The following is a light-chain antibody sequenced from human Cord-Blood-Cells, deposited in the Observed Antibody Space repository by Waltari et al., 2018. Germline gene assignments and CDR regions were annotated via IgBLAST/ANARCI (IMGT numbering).Light chain of an antibody. CDR1: NIGSTR. J-gene: IGLJ1*01. CDR3: QVWDSSSDHYV. CDR2: YDS. V-gene: IGLV3-21*04. Sequence: SYVLTQPPSVSVAPGKTARITCGGKNIGSTRGHWYQQKPGQAPVLVIYYDSDRPSGIPERFSGSNSGNTATLTISRVEAGDEADYYCQVWDSSSDHYVFGTGTKVTVL.